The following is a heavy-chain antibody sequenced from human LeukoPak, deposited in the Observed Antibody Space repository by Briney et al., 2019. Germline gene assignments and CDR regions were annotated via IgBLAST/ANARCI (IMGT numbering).Heavy chain of an antibody. V-gene: IGHV3-23*01. CDR1: GFTFSSFA. J-gene: IGHJ6*03. D-gene: IGHD3-10*01. Sequence: GGSLRLSCVPAGFTFSSFAMTWVRQAPGKGLEGVSPISGSGGTTYYADSIKGRFTISRDSSKNMLYLQMNRLRAEDTAVYYCAKSPYFYNSGRYVDVWGKGTTVTVSS. CDR2: ISGSGGTT. CDR3: AKSPYFYNSGRYVDV.